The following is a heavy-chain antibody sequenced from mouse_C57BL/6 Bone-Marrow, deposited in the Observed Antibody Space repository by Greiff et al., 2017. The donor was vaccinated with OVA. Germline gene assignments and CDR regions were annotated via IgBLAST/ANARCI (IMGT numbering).Heavy chain of an antibody. Sequence: EVQLQQSGPELVKPGASVKMSCKASGYTFTDYYMNWVKQSHGKSLEWIGVINPYNGGTSYNQKFKGKATLTVDKSSSTAYMELNSLTSEDSAVYYCARSIYYGKGGYFDVWGTGTTVTVSS. CDR2: INPYNGGT. CDR3: ARSIYYGKGGYFDV. CDR1: GYTFTDYY. D-gene: IGHD2-1*01. V-gene: IGHV1-19*01. J-gene: IGHJ1*03.